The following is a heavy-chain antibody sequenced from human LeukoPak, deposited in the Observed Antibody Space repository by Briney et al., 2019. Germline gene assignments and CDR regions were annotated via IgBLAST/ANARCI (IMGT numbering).Heavy chain of an antibody. V-gene: IGHV1-2*02. CDR1: GYTFTGYY. J-gene: IGHJ3*02. CDR2: INPNSGGT. Sequence: ASVKVSCKASGYTFTGYYMHWVRQAPGQGLEWMGWINPNSGGTNYAQKFQGRVTMTRDTSISTAYMELSRLRSDDTAVYYCARDYYDSSGYYNLDAFDIWGQGTMVIVSS. D-gene: IGHD3-22*01. CDR3: ARDYYDSSGYYNLDAFDI.